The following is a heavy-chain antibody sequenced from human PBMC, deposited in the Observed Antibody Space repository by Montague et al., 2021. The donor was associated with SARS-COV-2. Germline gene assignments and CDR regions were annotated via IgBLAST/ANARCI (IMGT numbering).Heavy chain of an antibody. J-gene: IGHJ6*02. D-gene: IGHD4-17*01. V-gene: IGHV3-21*01. CDR2: ISAPGTHI. CDR3: ARRRRDGDYGTYNYYGMDV. CDR1: GFTFSRFA. Sequence: SLRLSCAASGFTFSRFAMNWVRQAPGKGLEWVSSISAPGTHIYYADSLKGRVTISRDNAKNSLYLQMNSLRAEDTAVYYCARRRRDGDYGTYNYYGMDVWGQGATVTVSS.